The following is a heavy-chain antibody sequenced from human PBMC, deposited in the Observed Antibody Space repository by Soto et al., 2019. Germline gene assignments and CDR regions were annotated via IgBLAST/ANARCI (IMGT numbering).Heavy chain of an antibody. CDR3: ARAWRGDFWSGYYSWFDP. CDR1: GGSFSGYY. J-gene: IGHJ5*02. Sequence: SETLSLTCAVYGGSFSGYYWSWIRQPPGKGLEWIGEINHSGSTYYNPSLKSRVTISVDTSKNQFSLKLSSVTAADTAVYYCARAWRGDFWSGYYSWFDPWGQGTLVTVSS. CDR2: INHSGST. V-gene: IGHV4-34*01. D-gene: IGHD3-3*01.